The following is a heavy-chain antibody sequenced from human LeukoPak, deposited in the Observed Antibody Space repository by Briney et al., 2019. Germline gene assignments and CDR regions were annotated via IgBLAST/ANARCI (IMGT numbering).Heavy chain of an antibody. Sequence: GGSLRLSCAASGFTFSSYGMHWVRQAPGKGLEWVSVISGNGVSTHYADSVKGRFTISRDNSKNTLYLQMNSLRAEDTAVYYCAKESPRFDYWGQGTLVTVSS. CDR1: GFTFSSYG. V-gene: IGHV3-23*01. J-gene: IGHJ4*02. CDR2: ISGNGVST. CDR3: AKESPRFDY.